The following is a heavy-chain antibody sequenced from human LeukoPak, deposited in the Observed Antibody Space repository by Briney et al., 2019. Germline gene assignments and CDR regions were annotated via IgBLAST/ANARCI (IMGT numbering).Heavy chain of an antibody. D-gene: IGHD2-2*01. CDR2: IYYSGST. Sequence: KASETLSLTCTVSGGSISSGDYYWSWIRQPPGKGLEWIGYIYYSGSTYYNPSLKSRVTISVDTSKNQFSLKLSSVTAADTAVYYCARGPVVVPAAFMTLDYWGQGTLVTVSS. CDR3: ARGPVVVPAAFMTLDY. J-gene: IGHJ4*02. V-gene: IGHV4-30-4*08. CDR1: GGSISSGDYY.